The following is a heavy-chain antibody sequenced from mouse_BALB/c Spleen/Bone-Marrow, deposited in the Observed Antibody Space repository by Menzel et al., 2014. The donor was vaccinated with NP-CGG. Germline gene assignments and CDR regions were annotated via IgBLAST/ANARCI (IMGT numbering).Heavy chain of an antibody. CDR2: IDPYSGGS. V-gene: IGHV1S135*01. J-gene: IGHJ4*01. CDR3: ARRVYYDYYAMDY. CDR1: GYTFXNYN. D-gene: IGHD1-1*01. Sequence: VQLKESGPELVKPGASVKVSCKASGYTFXNYNMYWVKQSHGKSLEWIGYIDPYSGGSRYNQNFKGKATLTVDKSSSTAYMHLNSLTSEDSAVYYCARRVYYDYYAMDYWGQGTSVTVSS.